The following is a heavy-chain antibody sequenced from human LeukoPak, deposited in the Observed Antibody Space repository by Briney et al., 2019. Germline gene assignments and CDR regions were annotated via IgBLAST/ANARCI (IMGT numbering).Heavy chain of an antibody. Sequence: GRSLRLSCAASGFTFSSYGMHWVRQAPGKGLEWVAVISYDGSNKYYADSVKGRFTISRDNSKNTLYLQMNSLRAEDTALYYCAKDPRESIVATTIDYWGQGTLVTVSS. CDR1: GFTFSSYG. V-gene: IGHV3-30*18. J-gene: IGHJ4*02. CDR3: AKDPRESIVATTIDY. CDR2: ISYDGSNK. D-gene: IGHD5-12*01.